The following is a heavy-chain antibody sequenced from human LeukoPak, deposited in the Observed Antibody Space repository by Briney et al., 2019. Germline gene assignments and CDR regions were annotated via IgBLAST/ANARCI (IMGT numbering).Heavy chain of an antibody. CDR3: ARVEAYDSSP. CDR1: GGSFSGYY. V-gene: IGHV4-34*01. CDR2: IYHSGST. J-gene: IGHJ5*02. D-gene: IGHD3-22*01. Sequence: SETLSLTCAVYGGSFSGYYWSWIRQPPGKGLEWIGEIYHSGSTNYNPSLKSRVTISVDKSKNQFSLKLSSVTAADTAVYYCARVEAYDSSPWGQGTLVTVSS.